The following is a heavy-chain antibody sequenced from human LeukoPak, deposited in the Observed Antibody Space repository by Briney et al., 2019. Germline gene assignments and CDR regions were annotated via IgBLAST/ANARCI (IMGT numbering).Heavy chain of an antibody. D-gene: IGHD3-10*02. CDR2: ISSSGSTI. J-gene: IGHJ6*04. V-gene: IGHV3-48*03. CDR3: AELGINMIGGV. CDR1: GFTFSSYE. Sequence: GGSLRLSCASSGFTFSSYEMNWVRQAPGKGLEWVSFISSSGSTIYYADSVKRRITISRNNAKNSLYLLRNSLRAEDTAVYYSAELGINMIGGVWGKGTTVTISS.